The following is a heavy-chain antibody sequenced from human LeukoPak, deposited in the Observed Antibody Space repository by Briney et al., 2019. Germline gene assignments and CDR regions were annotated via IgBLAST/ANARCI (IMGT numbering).Heavy chain of an antibody. V-gene: IGHV4-34*01. D-gene: IGHD2-2*01. CDR2: INHSGST. Sequence: SETLSLTCAVYGGSFSGYYWSWIRQPPGKGLEWIGEINHSGSTNYNPSLKSRVTISVDTSKNQFSLKLSSVTAADTAVYYCASRSYCSSTSCYDFDYWGQGTLVNVSS. CDR1: GGSFSGYY. CDR3: ASRSYCSSTSCYDFDY. J-gene: IGHJ4*02.